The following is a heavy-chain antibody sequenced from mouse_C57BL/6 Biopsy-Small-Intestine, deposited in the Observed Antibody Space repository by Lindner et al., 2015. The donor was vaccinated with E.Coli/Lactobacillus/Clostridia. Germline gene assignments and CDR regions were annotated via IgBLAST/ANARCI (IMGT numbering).Heavy chain of an antibody. CDR3: ARRATMDSNYFDY. D-gene: IGHD2-1*01. J-gene: IGHJ2*01. CDR1: GFTFSSYG. V-gene: IGHV5-6*01. CDR2: ISSDGSYT. Sequence: VQLQESGGDLVKPGGSLKLSCAASGFTFSSYGMSWVRQTPDKRLEWVATISSDGSYTYYPDSVKGRFTISRDNAKNTLYLQMSSLKSEDTAMYYCARRATMDSNYFDYWGQGTTLTVSS.